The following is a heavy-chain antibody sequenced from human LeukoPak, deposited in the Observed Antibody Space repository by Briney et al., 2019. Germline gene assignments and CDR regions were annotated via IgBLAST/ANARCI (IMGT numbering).Heavy chain of an antibody. D-gene: IGHD1-26*01. Sequence: ASVKVSCKASGYTLTSYYMHWVRQAPGQGLEWTGIINPSGGSTSYAQKFQGRVTMTRDTSTSTVYMELSSLRSEDTAVYYCARDGVDFKWTYWGQGTLVTVSS. J-gene: IGHJ4*02. CDR1: GYTLTSYY. V-gene: IGHV1-46*01. CDR2: INPSGGST. CDR3: ARDGVDFKWTY.